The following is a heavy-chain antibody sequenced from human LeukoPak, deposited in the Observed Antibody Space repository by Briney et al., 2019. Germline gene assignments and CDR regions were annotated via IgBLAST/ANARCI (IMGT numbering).Heavy chain of an antibody. J-gene: IGHJ4*02. CDR1: GYTLTSYG. CDR3: ARDYLYDFLTGYYSDY. CDR2: ISGYNGNT. V-gene: IGHV1-18*04. Sequence: GASVKVSCKASGYTLTSYGISWARQAPGQGLEWMGWISGYNGNTNYAQKLQGRVTMTTDTSTSTAYMELRSLRSDDTAVYYCARDYLYDFLTGYYSDYWGQGTLVTVSS. D-gene: IGHD3-9*01.